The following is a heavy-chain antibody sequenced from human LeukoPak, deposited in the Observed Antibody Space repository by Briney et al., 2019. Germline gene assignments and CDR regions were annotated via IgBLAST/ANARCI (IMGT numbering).Heavy chain of an antibody. J-gene: IGHJ3*02. D-gene: IGHD1-7*01. CDR3: ARDLCVFGTGTTFLGCAFDI. V-gene: IGHV1-46*01. Sequence: ASVKVSCKASGYTFTSYYLHWVRQAPGQGLEWMGIINPSGGSTSYAQKFQGRVTMTRDMSTSTVYMELSSLRSEDTAVYYCARDLCVFGTGTTFLGCAFDIWGQGTMVPVSS. CDR2: INPSGGST. CDR1: GYTFTSYY.